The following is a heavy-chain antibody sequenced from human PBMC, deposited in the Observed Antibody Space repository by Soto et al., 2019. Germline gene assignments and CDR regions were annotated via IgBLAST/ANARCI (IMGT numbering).Heavy chain of an antibody. Sequence: QVQLQESGPGLVRPSGTLSLTCAVSGDSIIGTGWWSWVRQSPGKGLDWIGEVYHSGATNYNPSLKSRATISVDTSRNQFSLNLGSVTAADTAVYYCVRNGYYSLDVWGQGTTVTVSS. J-gene: IGHJ6*02. CDR2: VYHSGAT. CDR1: GDSIIGTGW. V-gene: IGHV4-4*02. D-gene: IGHD3-22*01. CDR3: VRNGYYSLDV.